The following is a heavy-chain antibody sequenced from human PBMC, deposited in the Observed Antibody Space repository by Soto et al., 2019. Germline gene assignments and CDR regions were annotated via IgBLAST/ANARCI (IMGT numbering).Heavy chain of an antibody. J-gene: IGHJ2*01. V-gene: IGHV3-23*01. Sequence: EVQLLESGGGLVQPGGSLRLSCAASGFTFSSYAMSWVRQAPGKGLEWVSAISGSGGSTYYADSVKGRFTISRDNAKNTLYLQMYGLRAEDTAVYYCAKGQWLVRANWYFDLWGRGTLVTLSS. CDR1: GFTFSSYA. D-gene: IGHD6-19*01. CDR2: ISGSGGST. CDR3: AKGQWLVRANWYFDL.